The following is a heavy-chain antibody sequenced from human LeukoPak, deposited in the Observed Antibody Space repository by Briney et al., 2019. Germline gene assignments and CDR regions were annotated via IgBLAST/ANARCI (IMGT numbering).Heavy chain of an antibody. D-gene: IGHD5-18*01. CDR1: GFTFSSYS. CDR2: ISSSSSYI. Sequence: GGSLRLSCAASGFTFSSYSMNWVRQAPGKGLEWVSSISSSSSYIYYVDSVKGRFTISRDNAKNSLYLQMNSLRAEDTAVYYCARDNTAMAPDYWGQGTLVTVSS. CDR3: ARDNTAMAPDY. V-gene: IGHV3-21*06. J-gene: IGHJ4*02.